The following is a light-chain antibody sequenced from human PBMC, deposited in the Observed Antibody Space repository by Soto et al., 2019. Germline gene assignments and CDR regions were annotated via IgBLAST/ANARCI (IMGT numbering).Light chain of an antibody. Sequence: DIPMTQSPSTLSASVGDRVTITCRASQSISSWLAWYQQKPGKAPKLLIYKASSLESGVPSRFSGSGSGTEFTLTISSLQPDDFAAYYCQQYDIYPETFGQGTKVEIK. CDR2: KAS. CDR1: QSISSW. CDR3: QQYDIYPET. V-gene: IGKV1-5*03. J-gene: IGKJ1*01.